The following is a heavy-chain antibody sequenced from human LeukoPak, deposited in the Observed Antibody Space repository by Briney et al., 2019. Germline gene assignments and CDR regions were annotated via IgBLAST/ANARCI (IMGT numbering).Heavy chain of an antibody. Sequence: GGSLRLSCAASGFTFSSYGMHWVRQAPGKGLEWVAFIRYDGSNKYYADSVKGRFTISRDNSKNTLYLQMNSLRAEDTAVYYCAKGDFWSGYPFDYWGQGTLVTVSS. J-gene: IGHJ4*02. CDR2: IRYDGSNK. CDR3: AKGDFWSGYPFDY. V-gene: IGHV3-30*02. D-gene: IGHD3-3*01. CDR1: GFTFSSYG.